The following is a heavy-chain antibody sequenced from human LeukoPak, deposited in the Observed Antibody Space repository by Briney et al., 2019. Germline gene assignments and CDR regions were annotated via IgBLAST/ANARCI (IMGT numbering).Heavy chain of an antibody. CDR2: IYHSGST. J-gene: IGHJ4*02. Sequence: SGTLSLTCAVSGGSISSRNWWSWVRQPPGKGLEWIGEIYHSGSTNYNPSLKTRVTISVDKSKNQFSLKLSSVTAADTAVYYCARASHDYGDYSHFDYWSQGTLVTVSS. D-gene: IGHD4-17*01. V-gene: IGHV4-4*02. CDR1: GGSISSRNW. CDR3: ARASHDYGDYSHFDY.